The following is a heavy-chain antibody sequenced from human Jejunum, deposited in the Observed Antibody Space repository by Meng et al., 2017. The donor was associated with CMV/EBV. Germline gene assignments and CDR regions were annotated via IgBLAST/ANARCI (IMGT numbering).Heavy chain of an antibody. CDR2: IYYSGTT. J-gene: IGHJ6*02. CDR3: ARAPKVERLITHGGAFET. D-gene: IGHD3-16*01. Sequence: ISPNYGEWVRQTPGGGLEWIGSIYYSGTTFYNSSLKSRVTLSVDKSKNQFFLSLSSVTAADTAVYYCARAPKVERLITHGGAFETWGQGKSVTVSS. CDR1: ISPNY. V-gene: IGHV4-39*07.